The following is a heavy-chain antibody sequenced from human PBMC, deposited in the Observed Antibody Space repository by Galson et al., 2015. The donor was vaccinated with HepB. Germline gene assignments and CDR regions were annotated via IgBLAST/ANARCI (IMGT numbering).Heavy chain of an antibody. V-gene: IGHV1-18*04. CDR1: GYTFTSYG. J-gene: IGHJ4*02. Sequence: SVKVSCKASGYTFTSYGISWVRQAPGQGLEWMGWISAYNGNTNYAQKLQGRVTMTTDTSTSTAYMELRSLRSDDTAVYYCARVSPRIAAAGTDYWGQGTLVTVSS. CDR2: ISAYNGNT. CDR3: ARVSPRIAAAGTDY. D-gene: IGHD6-13*01.